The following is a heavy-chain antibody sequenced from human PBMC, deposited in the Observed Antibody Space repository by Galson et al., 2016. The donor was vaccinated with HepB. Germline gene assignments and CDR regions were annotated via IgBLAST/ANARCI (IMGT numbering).Heavy chain of an antibody. J-gene: IGHJ4*02. D-gene: IGHD3-10*01. CDR1: GFTLSSCRCA. Sequence: LRLSCAASGFTLSSCRCAMSWARQAPGKGLEWVAGITDTGINSYYADSVKGQFTISRDTSKNTLYLQMDGLRAEDTAVYYCAKYGWGIYVPLEFWGQGTLITVSA. CDR2: ITDTGINS. CDR3: AKYGWGIYVPLEF. V-gene: IGHV3-23*01.